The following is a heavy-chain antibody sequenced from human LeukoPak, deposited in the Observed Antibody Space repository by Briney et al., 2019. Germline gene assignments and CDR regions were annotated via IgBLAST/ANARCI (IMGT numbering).Heavy chain of an antibody. CDR2: IYYSGST. V-gene: IGHV4-59*01. CDR3: AGGSGYSSIDY. J-gene: IGHJ4*02. D-gene: IGHD3-22*01. Sequence: SETLSLTCAVYGGSFSGYYWSWIRQPPGKGLEWIGYIYYSGSTNYNPSPKSRVTISVDTSKNQFSLKLSSVTAADTAVYYCAGGSGYSSIDYWGQGTLVTVSS. CDR1: GGSFSGYY.